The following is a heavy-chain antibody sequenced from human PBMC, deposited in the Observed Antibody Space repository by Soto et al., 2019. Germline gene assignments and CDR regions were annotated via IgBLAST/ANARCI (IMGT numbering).Heavy chain of an antibody. CDR3: AKAPYYDFWSGERFYFDY. V-gene: IGHV3-30*18. CDR1: GFTFSSYG. D-gene: IGHD3-3*01. CDR2: ISYDGSNK. Sequence: VQLVESGGVVVQPGGSLRLSCAASGFTFSSYGMHWVRQAPGKGLEWVAVISYDGSNKYYADSVKGRFTISRDNSKNTLYLQMNSLRAEDTAVYYCAKAPYYDFWSGERFYFDYWGQGTLVTVSS. J-gene: IGHJ4*02.